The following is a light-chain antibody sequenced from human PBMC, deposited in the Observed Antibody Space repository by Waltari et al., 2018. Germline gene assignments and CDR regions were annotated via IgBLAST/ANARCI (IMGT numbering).Light chain of an antibody. Sequence: SSDLTQDPSLSVALGQTVRITFTGDSLRRFYATWYQQRPGQAPILVLYGPDNRPSGIPDRFSGSTSGNTASLTITGAQAEDEADYYCHSRETFSTRLFGGGTRLTV. V-gene: IGLV3-19*01. J-gene: IGLJ2*01. CDR2: GPD. CDR1: SLRRFY. CDR3: HSRETFSTRL.